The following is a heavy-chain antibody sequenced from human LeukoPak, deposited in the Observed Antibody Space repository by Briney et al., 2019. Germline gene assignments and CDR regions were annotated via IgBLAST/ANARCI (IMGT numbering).Heavy chain of an antibody. J-gene: IGHJ4*02. CDR2: IIPILGIA. D-gene: IGHD3-3*01. V-gene: IGHV1-69*04. Sequence: GASVKVSCKASGGTFSSCAISWVRQAPGQGLEWMGRIIPILGIANYAQKFQGRVTITADKSTSTAYMELSSLRSEDTAVYYCARESVTIFGVVIRPYYFDYWGQGTLVTVSS. CDR3: ARESVTIFGVVIRPYYFDY. CDR1: GGTFSSCA.